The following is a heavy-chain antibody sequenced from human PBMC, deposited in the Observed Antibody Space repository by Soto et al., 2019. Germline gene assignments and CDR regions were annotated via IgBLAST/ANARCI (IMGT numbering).Heavy chain of an antibody. V-gene: IGHV1-3*01. J-gene: IGHJ5*02. CDR1: GYTFTSYA. CDR2: INAGNGNT. CDR3: ARVAGRVVRGVMAWFDP. Sequence: ASVKVSCKASGYTFTSYAMHWVRQAPGQRLEWMGWINAGNGNTKYSQKFQGRVTITRDTSASTAYMELSSLRSEDTAVYYCARVAGRVVRGVMAWFDPWGQGTLVTVSS. D-gene: IGHD3-10*01.